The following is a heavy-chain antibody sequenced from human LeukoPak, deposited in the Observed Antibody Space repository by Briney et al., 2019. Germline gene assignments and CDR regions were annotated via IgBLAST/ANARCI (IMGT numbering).Heavy chain of an antibody. Sequence: PGGSLRLSCAASGFTFSRYWMHWVRQAPGKGLVWVSRINSDGSSTTYADFVKGRFTISRDNAKNTLYLQMNNLRAEDTAVYYCARDLSSGYYPELFDYWGQGTLVTVSS. CDR3: ARDLSSGYYPELFDY. J-gene: IGHJ4*02. D-gene: IGHD3-22*01. V-gene: IGHV3-74*01. CDR1: GFTFSRYW. CDR2: INSDGSST.